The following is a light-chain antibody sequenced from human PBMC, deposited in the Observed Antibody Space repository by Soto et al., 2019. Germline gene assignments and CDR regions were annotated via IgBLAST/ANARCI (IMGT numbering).Light chain of an antibody. Sequence: MQMTQSPFPLSALLRDRVTITWRASQSISGWLAWYQQKPGKAPHLLIYKASSLESGVPSRFSGSGSGTEFTLTISSLQPDDFATYYCQQYNTYSPTLGQGTKVDI. CDR1: QSISGW. J-gene: IGKJ1*01. CDR2: KAS. V-gene: IGKV1-5*03. CDR3: QQYNTYSPT.